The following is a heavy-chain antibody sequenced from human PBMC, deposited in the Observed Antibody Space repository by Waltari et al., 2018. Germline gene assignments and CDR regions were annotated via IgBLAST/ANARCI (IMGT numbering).Heavy chain of an antibody. V-gene: IGHV3-21*01. CDR2: ISSSSSYI. J-gene: IGHJ3*02. Sequence: EVQLVESGGGLVKPGGSLRLSCAASGFTFRSYSMNWVRQAPGKGLEWVSSISSSSSYIYYADSVKGRFTISRDNAKNSLYLQMNSLRAEDTAVYYCARGFLRGAFDIWGQGTMVTVSS. CDR3: ARGFLRGAFDI. CDR1: GFTFRSYS.